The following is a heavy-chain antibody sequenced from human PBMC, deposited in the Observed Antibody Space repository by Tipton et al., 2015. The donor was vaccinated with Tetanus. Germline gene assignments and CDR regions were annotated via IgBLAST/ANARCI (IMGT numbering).Heavy chain of an antibody. CDR3: ARRRSAVLSGGYHWYFDL. CDR1: GYNFSHYS. Sequence: QLVQSGADVKKPGESLKISCQISGYNFSHYSIGWVRQMPGKGLKWVGIVDPRDSAARFGPSFQGQVIISADKSISTTFLQWGSLTASDTAIYYCARRRSAVLSGGYHWYFDLWGRGTMVTVSS. V-gene: IGHV5-51*01. J-gene: IGHJ2*01. CDR2: VDPRDSAA. D-gene: IGHD3-3*01.